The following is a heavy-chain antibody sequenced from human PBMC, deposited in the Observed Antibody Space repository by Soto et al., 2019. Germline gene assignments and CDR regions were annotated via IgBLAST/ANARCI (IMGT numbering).Heavy chain of an antibody. CDR2: IIPIFGTA. CDR3: ARAGTGTSRFDY. J-gene: IGHJ4*02. Sequence: SVKVSCKASGYTFTSYAMHWVRQAPGQRLEWMGGIIPIFGTANYAQKFQGRVTITADESTSTAYMELSSLRSEDTAVYYCARAGTGTSRFDYWGQGTLVTVSS. CDR1: GYTFTSYA. V-gene: IGHV1-69*13. D-gene: IGHD1-1*01.